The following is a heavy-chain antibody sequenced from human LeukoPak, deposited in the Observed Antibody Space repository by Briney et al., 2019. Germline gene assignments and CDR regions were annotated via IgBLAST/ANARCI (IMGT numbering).Heavy chain of an antibody. CDR2: IRYDGSNK. D-gene: IGHD2-2*01. CDR3: ARVRAGDIVVVPAAEGWFDP. V-gene: IGHV3-30*02. J-gene: IGHJ5*02. Sequence: GGSLRLSCAASGFTFSSYGMHWVRQAPGKGLEGVAFIRYDGSNKYYADSVKGRFTISRDNSKNTLYLQMSSLRSEDTAVYYCARVRAGDIVVVPAAEGWFDPWGQGTLVTVSS. CDR1: GFTFSSYG.